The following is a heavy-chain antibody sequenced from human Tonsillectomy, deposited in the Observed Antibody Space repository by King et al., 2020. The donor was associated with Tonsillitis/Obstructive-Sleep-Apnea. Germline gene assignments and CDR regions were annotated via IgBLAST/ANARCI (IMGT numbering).Heavy chain of an antibody. CDR3: ARVNQSYSESYSFDY. CDR1: GFTFSTYA. CDR2: ISYDGSHE. Sequence: VQLVESGGGVVQPGRSLRLSCAASGFTFSTYAMHWVRLAPGKGLEWVAVISYDGSHEYYADSVRGRFTISRDNSKNTLYLQMNSLRGEDTAVYYCARVNQSYSESYSFDYWGQGTLVTVSS. D-gene: IGHD1-26*01. J-gene: IGHJ4*02. V-gene: IGHV3-30*04.